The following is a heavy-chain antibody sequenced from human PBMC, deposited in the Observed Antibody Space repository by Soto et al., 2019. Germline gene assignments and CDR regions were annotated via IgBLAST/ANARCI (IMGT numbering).Heavy chain of an antibody. Sequence: EVQLVESGGGLVQPGGSLRLSCAASGFTFSSYDMHWVRQATGKGLEWVSAIGTAGDTYYPGSVKGRFTISRENAKNSLYLQMNSLRAEDTAVYYCARVSGYSYERYYYCYYGMDVWGQGTTVTVSS. CDR2: IGTAGDT. J-gene: IGHJ6*02. V-gene: IGHV3-13*01. CDR3: ARVSGYSYERYYYCYYGMDV. CDR1: GFTFSSYD. D-gene: IGHD5-18*01.